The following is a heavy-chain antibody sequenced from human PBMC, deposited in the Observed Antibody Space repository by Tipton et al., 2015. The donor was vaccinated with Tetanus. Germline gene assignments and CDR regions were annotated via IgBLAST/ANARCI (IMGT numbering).Heavy chain of an antibody. CDR2: ISGSGGSA. J-gene: IGHJ4*02. D-gene: IGHD3-3*01. Sequence: SLRLSCAASGFTFSSYAMSWVRQAPGKGLEWVSAISGSGGSAYYADSVKGRFTISRDNSKNTLYLQMNSLRAEDTAVYYCAKPKASDDYDFWSGYFDWGQGTLVTVSS. CDR3: AKPKASDDYDFWSGYFD. V-gene: IGHV3-23*01. CDR1: GFTFSSYA.